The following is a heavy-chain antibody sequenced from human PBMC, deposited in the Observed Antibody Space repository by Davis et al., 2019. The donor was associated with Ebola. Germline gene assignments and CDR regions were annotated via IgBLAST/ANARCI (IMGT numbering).Heavy chain of an antibody. CDR1: GYTFIRYA. V-gene: IGHV1-18*01. CDR2: INTYNGNT. J-gene: IGHJ6*02. Sequence: ASVKVSCKASGYTFIRYAISWVRQAPGQGLEWMGWINTYNGNTNYAQKLQGRVTMTTDTSTSTAYMELRSLRSDDTAVYYCARGEDSSSIVHYYYYGMDVWGQGTTVTVSS. D-gene: IGHD6-6*01. CDR3: ARGEDSSSIVHYYYYGMDV.